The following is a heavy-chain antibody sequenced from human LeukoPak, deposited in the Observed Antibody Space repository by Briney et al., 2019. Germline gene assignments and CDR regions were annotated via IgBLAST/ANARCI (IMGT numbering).Heavy chain of an antibody. V-gene: IGHV1-46*01. CDR3: AREAKPVVVVAAGPGY. J-gene: IGHJ4*02. D-gene: IGHD2-15*01. CDR1: GYTFTGYY. CDR2: INPSGGST. Sequence: ASVKVSCKASGYTFTGYYMHWVRQAPGQGLEWMGIINPSGGSTSYAQKFQGRVTMTRDTSTSTVYMELSSLRSEDTAVYYCAREAKPVVVVAAGPGYWGQGTLVTVSS.